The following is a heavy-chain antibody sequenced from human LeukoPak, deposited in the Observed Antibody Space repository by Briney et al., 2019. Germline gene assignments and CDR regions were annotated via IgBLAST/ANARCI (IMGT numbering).Heavy chain of an antibody. CDR1: GFTFSSYE. V-gene: IGHV3-48*03. CDR3: AKELGSHARVDAFDV. CDR2: ISSSGSTI. D-gene: IGHD1-26*01. Sequence: GGSLRLSCAASGFTFSSYEMNWVRQAPGKGLEWVSYISSSGSTIYYADSVKGRFTISRDNAKNSLYLQMNSLRAEDTAVYYCAKELGSHARVDAFDVWGQETMVTVSS. J-gene: IGHJ3*01.